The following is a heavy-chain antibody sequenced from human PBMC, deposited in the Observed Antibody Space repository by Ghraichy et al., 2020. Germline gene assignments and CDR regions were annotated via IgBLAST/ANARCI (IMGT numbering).Heavy chain of an antibody. CDR3: AKEFGEFIKGRWSLYGMDG. D-gene: IGHD3-10*01. V-gene: IGHV3-30*18. CDR2: ISYDGTYE. CDR1: GFAFNTYG. J-gene: IGHJ6*02. Sequence: GGSLRLSCGGSGFAFNTYGIHWIRQAQGKGPEWVAVISYDGTYESYRDSVKGRFSVSRDNSKNTVFLQMNSLRAEDTAVYYCAKEFGEFIKGRWSLYGMDGWGQGTTVTVSS.